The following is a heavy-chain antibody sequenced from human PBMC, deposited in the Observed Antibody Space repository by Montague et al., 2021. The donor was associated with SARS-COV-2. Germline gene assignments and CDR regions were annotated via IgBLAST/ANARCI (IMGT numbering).Heavy chain of an antibody. Sequence: SETLSLTCAVSGGSISSQNWWSWVRQPPGKGLEWIGEVYQNGRTNYSPSLTSRVTISVDKSRNQFSLTLTSVTAADTAVYYCAREGSRDGYNEGSDYWGQGTLVTVSS. CDR1: GGSISSQNW. V-gene: IGHV4-4*02. CDR2: VYQNGRT. CDR3: AREGSRDGYNEGSDY. D-gene: IGHD5-24*01. J-gene: IGHJ4*02.